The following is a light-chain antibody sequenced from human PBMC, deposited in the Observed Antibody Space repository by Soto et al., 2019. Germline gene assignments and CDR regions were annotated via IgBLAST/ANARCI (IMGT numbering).Light chain of an antibody. CDR1: NIGSKG. J-gene: IGLJ3*02. V-gene: IGLV3-21*04. CDR2: YDS. CDR3: QVWDNSSDHSV. Sequence: SYELTQPPSVSVAPGKTATITCGGDNIGSKGVHWYQQRPGQAPVLVIYYDSDRPSGIPERFSGSNSGNTATLTISRVEAGDEADYYCQVWDNSSDHSVFGGGTKLTVL.